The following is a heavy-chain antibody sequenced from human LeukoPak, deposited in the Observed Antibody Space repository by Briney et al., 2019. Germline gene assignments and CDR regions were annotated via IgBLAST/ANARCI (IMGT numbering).Heavy chain of an antibody. CDR2: IYYSGST. V-gene: IGHV4-59*01. J-gene: IGHJ2*01. CDR1: GGSISSYY. CDR3: ARGYCSSTSCYEPDFMCYFDL. D-gene: IGHD2-2*01. Sequence: PSETLSLTCTVSGGSISSYYWSWIRQPPGKGLEWIGYIYYSGSTNYNPSLKSRVTISVDTSKNQFSLKLSSVTAADTAVYYCARGYCSSTSCYEPDFMCYFDLWGRGTLVTVSS.